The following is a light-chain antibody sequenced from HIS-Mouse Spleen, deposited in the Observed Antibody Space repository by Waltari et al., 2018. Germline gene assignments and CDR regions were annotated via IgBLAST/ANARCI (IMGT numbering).Light chain of an antibody. CDR2: RNS. Sequence: QSVLTQPPSASGTPGQRVTIPCSGSSSNIGSNSVYWYQQLPGTAPKLLIYRNSQRPSGFTDRLSGSRSGTSASLAISGLRSEDEADYYCAAWDDSLSGPVFGGGTRLTVL. CDR1: SSNIGSNS. J-gene: IGLJ3*02. V-gene: IGLV1-47*01. CDR3: AAWDDSLSGPV.